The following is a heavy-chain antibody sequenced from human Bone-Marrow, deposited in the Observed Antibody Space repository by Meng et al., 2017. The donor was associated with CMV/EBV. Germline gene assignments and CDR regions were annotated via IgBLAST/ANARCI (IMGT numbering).Heavy chain of an antibody. D-gene: IGHD2-2*01. CDR1: GFTFSSYV. Sequence: GESLTIPCAASGFTFSSYVMNWVRQAPGKGLEWVSYISNSGSTIYYADSVKGRFTISRDNSKNTLYLQINSLRAEDMAVYYCENKYHGYYGMDVWGQGNTVNVAS. CDR3: ENKYHGYYGMDV. CDR2: ISNSGSTI. V-gene: IGHV3-48*03. J-gene: IGHJ6*02.